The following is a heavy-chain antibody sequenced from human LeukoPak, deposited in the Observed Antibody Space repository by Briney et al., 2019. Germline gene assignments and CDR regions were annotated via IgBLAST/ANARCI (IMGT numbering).Heavy chain of an antibody. D-gene: IGHD1-26*01. Sequence: GGSLRLSCLVPGFTFSNYWMTWVRQAPGKGLEWVANIKEEGSEKYYVDSVRGRFTVSRDNAKNSLYLQMNSLRAEDTAVYYCARLHSGRYYGDAFDIWGQGTMVTVSS. CDR1: GFTFSNYW. V-gene: IGHV3-7*03. CDR3: ARLHSGRYYGDAFDI. J-gene: IGHJ3*02. CDR2: IKEEGSEK.